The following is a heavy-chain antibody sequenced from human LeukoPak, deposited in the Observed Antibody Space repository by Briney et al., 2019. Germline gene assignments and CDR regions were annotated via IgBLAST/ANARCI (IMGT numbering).Heavy chain of an antibody. CDR1: GFTFSSYG. D-gene: IGHD3-9*01. CDR3: AKTRYFDWPSDY. Sequence: EGSLRLSCAASGFTFSSYGMHWVRQAPGKGLEWVAVISYDGSNKYYADSVKGRFTISRDNSKNTLYPQMNSLRAEDTAVYYCAKTRYFDWPSDYWGQGTLVTVSS. V-gene: IGHV3-30*18. J-gene: IGHJ4*02. CDR2: ISYDGSNK.